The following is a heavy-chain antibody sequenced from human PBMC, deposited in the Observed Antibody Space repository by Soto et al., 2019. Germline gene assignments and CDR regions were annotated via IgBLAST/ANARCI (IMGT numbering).Heavy chain of an antibody. J-gene: IGHJ6*02. V-gene: IGHV1-69*01. CDR3: ARAAYYYGSGSRTWGMDV. CDR1: GGTFSSYA. CDR2: IIPIFGTA. Sequence: QVQLVQSGAEVKKPGSSVKVSCKASGGTFSSYAISWVRQAPGQGLEWMGGIIPIFGTANYAQKFQGRVTITADESTSTAYMELSSLRSEDTAVYYWARAAYYYGSGSRTWGMDVWGQGTTVTVSS. D-gene: IGHD3-10*01.